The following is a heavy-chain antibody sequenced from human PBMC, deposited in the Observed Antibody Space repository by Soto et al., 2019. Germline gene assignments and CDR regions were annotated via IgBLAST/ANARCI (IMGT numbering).Heavy chain of an antibody. CDR1: GFTFSSYG. CDR3: AKDPTQRITMIVVVINYFDY. V-gene: IGHV3-30*18. CDR2: ISYDGSNK. Sequence: LRLSCAASGFTFSSYGMHWVRQAPGKGLEWVAVISYDGSNKYYADSVKGRFTISRDNSKNTLYLQMNSLRAEDTAVYYCAKDPTQRITMIVVVINYFDYWGQGTLVTVSS. D-gene: IGHD3-22*01. J-gene: IGHJ4*02.